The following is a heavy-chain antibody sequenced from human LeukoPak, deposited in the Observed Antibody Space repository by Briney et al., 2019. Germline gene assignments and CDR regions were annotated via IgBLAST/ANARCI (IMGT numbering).Heavy chain of an antibody. CDR2: ISSSSSYI. V-gene: IGHV3-21*01. D-gene: IGHD2-15*01. CDR1: GVTFRSNS. J-gene: IGHJ4*02. CDR3: ARDLVVVADDY. Sequence: GQSLRLSCAASGVTFRSNSRNWVRQDPGKGLELVSSISSSSSYIYYADSVKGRFTISRDNAKNSLYLQMNSLRAEDTAVYYCARDLVVVADDYWGQGTLVTVSS.